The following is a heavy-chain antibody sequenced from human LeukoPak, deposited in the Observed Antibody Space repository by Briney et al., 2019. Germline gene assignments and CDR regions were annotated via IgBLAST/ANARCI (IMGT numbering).Heavy chain of an antibody. CDR3: AKSGKGLLRPYFDY. V-gene: IGHV1-18*01. D-gene: IGHD1-26*01. CDR2: ISAYNGNT. CDR1: GYTFTSYG. J-gene: IGHJ4*02. Sequence: ASVKVSCKASGYTFTSYGISWVRQAPGQGLEWMGWISAYNGNTNHAQKLQGRVTMTTDTSTSTAYMELRSLRSDDTAVYYCAKSGKGLLRPYFDYWGQGTLVTVSS.